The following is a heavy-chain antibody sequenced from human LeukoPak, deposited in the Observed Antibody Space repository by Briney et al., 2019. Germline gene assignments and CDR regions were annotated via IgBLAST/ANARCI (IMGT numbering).Heavy chain of an antibody. Sequence: ASVKVSCKASGYIFTSYDINWVRQAAGQGLEGMGWMNPNSGNTGYAQKFQGRATITRNTSISTAYMELSSLRSEDTAVYYCARPLRYCSSTSCYEADAFDIWGQGTMVTVSS. CDR3: ARPLRYCSSTSCYEADAFDI. CDR1: GYIFTSYD. J-gene: IGHJ3*02. V-gene: IGHV1-8*03. CDR2: MNPNSGNT. D-gene: IGHD2-2*01.